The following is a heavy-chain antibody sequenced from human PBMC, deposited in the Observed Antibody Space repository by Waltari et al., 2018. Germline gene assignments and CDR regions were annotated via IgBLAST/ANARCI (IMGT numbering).Heavy chain of an antibody. J-gene: IGHJ4*02. CDR1: GFTFSSYS. CDR3: ARVSERGDYLFDY. D-gene: IGHD4-17*01. CDR2: ISSSRSTI. Sequence: EVQLVESGGGLVQPGGSLRLSCAASGFTFSSYSMNWVRRAPGKGLEWVSYISSSRSTIYYADSVKGRFTISRDNAKNSLYLQRNSLRAEDTAVYYCARVSERGDYLFDYWGQGTLVTVSS. V-gene: IGHV3-48*01.